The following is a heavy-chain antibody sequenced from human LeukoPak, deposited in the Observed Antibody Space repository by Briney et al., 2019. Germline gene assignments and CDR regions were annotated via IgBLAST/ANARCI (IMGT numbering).Heavy chain of an antibody. CDR3: VRDSRPGGAMGLYHNFDF. CDR1: GFKFSDFW. V-gene: IGHV3-7*01. D-gene: IGHD3-16*01. J-gene: IGHJ4*02. CDR2: IKEDGSEE. Sequence: GGSLRLSCAASGFKFSDFWMTWVRQTPGKGLEWVANIKEDGSEENHVDSVKGRFTISRDNTKSSLFLQMNSLRGDDTAVYYCVRDSRPGGAMGLYHNFDFWGQGTLVTVSS.